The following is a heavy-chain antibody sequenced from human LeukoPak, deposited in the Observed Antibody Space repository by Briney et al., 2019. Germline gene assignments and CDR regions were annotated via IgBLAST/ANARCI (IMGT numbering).Heavy chain of an antibody. J-gene: IGHJ4*02. CDR2: ISAYNGNT. CDR1: GYTFTSYG. D-gene: IGHD6-25*01. V-gene: IGHV1-18*04. Sequence: ASVKVSCKASGYTFTSYGISWVRQAPGQGLKWMGWISAYNGNTNYAQKLQGRVTMTTDTSTSTAYMELRSLRSDDTAVYYCARDSPRLPTLYYFDYWGQGTLVTVSS. CDR3: ARDSPRLPTLYYFDY.